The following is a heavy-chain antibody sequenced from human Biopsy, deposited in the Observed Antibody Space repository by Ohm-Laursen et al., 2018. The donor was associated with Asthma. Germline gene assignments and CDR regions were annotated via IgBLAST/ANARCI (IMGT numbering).Heavy chain of an antibody. V-gene: IGHV1-3*01. CDR3: ARTYYDFLTGQVNDAFDI. CDR1: GYTFTSYA. D-gene: IGHD3-9*01. Sequence: ASVKVSCNTSGYTFTSYAMHWVRQAPGQRLEWMGRINAGNGHTKYSQKFRGRVTITRDTSASTAYMELSSLQSEDTAVYYCARTYYDFLTGQVNDAFDIWGQGTMVTVSS. CDR2: INAGNGHT. J-gene: IGHJ3*02.